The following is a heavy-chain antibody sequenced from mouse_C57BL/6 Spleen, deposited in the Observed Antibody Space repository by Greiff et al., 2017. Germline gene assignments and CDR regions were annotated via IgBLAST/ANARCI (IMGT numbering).Heavy chain of an antibody. CDR3: ARSQYYGSSYGYFDV. CDR2: IHPNSGST. Sequence: QVQLQQPGAELVKPGASVKLSCKASGYTFTSYWMHWVKQRPGQGLEWIGMIHPNSGSTNYNEKFKSKATLTVDKSSSTAYMQLSSLTSEDSAVYYCARSQYYGSSYGYFDVWGTGTTVTVSS. D-gene: IGHD1-1*01. CDR1: GYTFTSYW. V-gene: IGHV1-64*01. J-gene: IGHJ1*03.